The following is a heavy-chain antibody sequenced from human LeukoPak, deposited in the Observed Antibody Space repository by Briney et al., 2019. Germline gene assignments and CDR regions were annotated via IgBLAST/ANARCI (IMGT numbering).Heavy chain of an antibody. V-gene: IGHV4-59*01. Sequence: SETLSLTCTVSGGSISSYYWSWIRQPPGKGLEWIGYIYYSGCTNYNPSLKSRVTISVDTSKNQFSLKLSSVTAADTAVYYCARGPGGYNSIHYFDYWGQGTLVTVSS. CDR2: IYYSGCT. J-gene: IGHJ4*02. D-gene: IGHD5-24*01. CDR1: GGSISSYY. CDR3: ARGPGGYNSIHYFDY.